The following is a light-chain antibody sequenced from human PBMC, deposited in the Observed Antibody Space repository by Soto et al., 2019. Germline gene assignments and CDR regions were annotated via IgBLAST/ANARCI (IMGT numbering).Light chain of an antibody. J-gene: IGKJ1*01. CDR1: QSISSY. CDR2: AAS. Sequence: DIQMTQSPSPLSASVGDRVTITCRASQSISSYLNWYQQKPGKAPKLLIYAASSLQSGVPSRFSGSGSGTDFTLTISSLQPVDFATYYCQQSYSTPRTFGQGTKVEIK. V-gene: IGKV1-39*01. CDR3: QQSYSTPRT.